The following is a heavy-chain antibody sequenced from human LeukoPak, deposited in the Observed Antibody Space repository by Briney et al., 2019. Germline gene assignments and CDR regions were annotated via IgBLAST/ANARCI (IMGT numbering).Heavy chain of an antibody. J-gene: IGHJ6*03. V-gene: IGHV3-21*01. CDR2: INSGSTYT. CDR1: GFYFSSYS. D-gene: IGHD1-1*01. Sequence: GGSLRLSCGASGFYFSSYSMNWVRQAPGKGLEWVSSINSGSTYTYYADSVKGRFTISRDNAKNSLHLQMYSLRAEDTAVYFCARVEATTGRNYHYYYMDVWGKGTTVTVSS. CDR3: ARVEATTGRNYHYYYMDV.